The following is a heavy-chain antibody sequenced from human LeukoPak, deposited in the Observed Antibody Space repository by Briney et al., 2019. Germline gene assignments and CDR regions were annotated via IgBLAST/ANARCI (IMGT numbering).Heavy chain of an antibody. CDR1: EFTFSRYW. D-gene: IGHD6-6*01. CDR3: ARGRYSIAARRFDY. CDR2: IKEDGSER. J-gene: IGHJ4*02. V-gene: IGHV3-7*01. Sequence: GGSLRLSCTASEFTFSRYWINWVRQAPGKGLEWVANIKEDGSERYYVDSVKGRFTISRDNAKNSLYLQMNSLRAEDTAVYYCARGRYSIAARRFDYWGQGTLVTVSS.